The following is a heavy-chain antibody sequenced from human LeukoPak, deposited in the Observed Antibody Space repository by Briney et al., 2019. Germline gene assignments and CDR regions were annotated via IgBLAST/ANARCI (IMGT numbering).Heavy chain of an antibody. CDR1: GFTFSSYA. V-gene: IGHV3-23*01. CDR2: ISGSGGST. CDR3: AKGYGSGSSRYYFDY. J-gene: IGHJ4*02. Sequence: GGSLRLSCAASGFTFSSYAMSWVRQAPGKGLEWVSTISGSGGSTYYADSVKGRFTISRDNSKNTLYLQMNSLRAEDTAVHYCAKGYGSGSSRYYFDYWGQGTLVTVSS. D-gene: IGHD3-10*01.